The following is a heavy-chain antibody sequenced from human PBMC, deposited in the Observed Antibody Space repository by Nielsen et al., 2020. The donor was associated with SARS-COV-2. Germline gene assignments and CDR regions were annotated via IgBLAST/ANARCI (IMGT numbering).Heavy chain of an antibody. CDR3: ARQNNIAAAGVQGFLYYYYGMDV. V-gene: IGHV4-39*01. Sequence: GSLRLSCTVSGGSISSSSYYWGWIRQPPGKGLEWIGSIYYSGSTYYNPSLKSRVTISVDTSKNHFSLKLSSVTAADTAVYYCARQNNIAAAGVQGFLYYYYGMDVWGQGTTVTVSS. CDR2: IYYSGST. CDR1: GGSISSSSYY. J-gene: IGHJ6*02. D-gene: IGHD6-13*01.